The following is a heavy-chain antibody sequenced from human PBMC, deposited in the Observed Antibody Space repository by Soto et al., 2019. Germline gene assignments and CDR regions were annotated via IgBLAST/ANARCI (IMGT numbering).Heavy chain of an antibody. J-gene: IGHJ4*02. D-gene: IGHD3-22*01. Sequence: SETLSLTCAVYGGSFSGYYWSWIRQSPGKGLEWIGEINHSGSTNYNPSLKSRVTISLDTSKNQFSLKLSSVTAADTAVYYCARRPYHYDSSGYLFDYWGEGTLVTVSS. V-gene: IGHV4-34*01. CDR1: GGSFSGYY. CDR3: ARRPYHYDSSGYLFDY. CDR2: INHSGST.